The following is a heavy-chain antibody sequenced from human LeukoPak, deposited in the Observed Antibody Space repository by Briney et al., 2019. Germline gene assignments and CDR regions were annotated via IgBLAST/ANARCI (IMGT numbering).Heavy chain of an antibody. CDR2: IWYDGSNK. V-gene: IGHV3-33*01. Sequence: GGSLRLSCAASGFTFSSYGMHWVRQAPGKGLEWVAVIWYDGSNKYYADSVKGRFTISRDNSKNTLYLQMNSLRAEDTAVYYCARTTTLVYYFDYWGQGTLVTVSS. CDR3: ARTTTLVYYFDY. CDR1: GFTFSSYG. D-gene: IGHD4-11*01. J-gene: IGHJ4*02.